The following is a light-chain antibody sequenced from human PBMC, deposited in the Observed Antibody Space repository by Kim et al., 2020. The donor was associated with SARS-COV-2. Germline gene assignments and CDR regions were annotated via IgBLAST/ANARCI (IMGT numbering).Light chain of an antibody. CDR1: QGISNN. V-gene: IGKV1-27*01. Sequence: EAVRNKVTISCRARQGISNNLTWYQHKPGKAPKLLIYAASALHSEVPSRFSGSGSGTEFTLTISSLQPEDVATFYCQRYNSAPWTFGQGTKVDIK. CDR3: QRYNSAPWT. CDR2: AAS. J-gene: IGKJ1*01.